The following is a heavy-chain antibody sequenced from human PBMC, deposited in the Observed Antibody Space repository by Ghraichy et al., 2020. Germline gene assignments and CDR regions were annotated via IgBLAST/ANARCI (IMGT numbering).Heavy chain of an antibody. V-gene: IGHV3-23*01. Sequence: ETLSLTCAASRFTFSSYAMSWVRQAPGKGLEWVSVISGGGGSTYYADSVKGRFTISRDNSKNTLYMQMNSLRAEDTAVYYCARVPISYYDFWSGYPKGYFDYWGQGTLVTVSS. CDR2: ISGGGGST. CDR3: ARVPISYYDFWSGYPKGYFDY. CDR1: RFTFSSYA. J-gene: IGHJ4*02. D-gene: IGHD3-3*01.